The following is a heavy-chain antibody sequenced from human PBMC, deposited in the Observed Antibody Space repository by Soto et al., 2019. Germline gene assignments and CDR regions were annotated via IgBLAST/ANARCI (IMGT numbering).Heavy chain of an antibody. CDR3: ARAISSGVVATTYYYGMDV. V-gene: IGHV3-48*02. CDR2: ISSSSSTI. J-gene: IGHJ6*02. CDR1: GFTFSSYS. D-gene: IGHD2-15*01. Sequence: EVQLVESGGGLVQPGGSLRLSCAASGFTFSSYSMNWVRQAPGKGLEWVSYISSSSSTIYYADSVKGRFTISRDNAKNSLYLQMNSLRDEDTAVYYCARAISSGVVATTYYYGMDVWGQGTTVTVSS.